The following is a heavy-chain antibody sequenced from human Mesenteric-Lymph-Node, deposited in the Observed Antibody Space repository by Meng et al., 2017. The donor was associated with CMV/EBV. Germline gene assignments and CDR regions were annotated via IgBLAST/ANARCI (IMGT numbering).Heavy chain of an antibody. CDR1: GGSVSSESYY. D-gene: IGHD3-9*01. CDR2: IYYNGNT. V-gene: IGHV4-61*01. CDR3: ARSDIGLVFDY. Sequence: SETLSLTCSVSGGSVSSESYYWNWIRQTPGKGLEWIGFIYYNGNTHYNPPLKSRVTISEDTSKNQLSLKLSSVTAADTAVYYCARSDIGLVFDYWGQGMLVTVSS. J-gene: IGHJ4*02.